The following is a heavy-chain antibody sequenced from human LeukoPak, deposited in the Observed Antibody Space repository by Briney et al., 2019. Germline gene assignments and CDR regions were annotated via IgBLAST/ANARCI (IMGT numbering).Heavy chain of an antibody. CDR3: ARQDTVYGMDV. D-gene: IGHD5-18*01. V-gene: IGHV4-39*01. J-gene: IGHJ6*02. Sequence: SETLSLTCTVSGGSISSSSYYWGWIRQPPGEGLEWIGSIYNSGSTYYNPSLKSRVTISVDTSKNQLSLKLSSVTAADTAVYYCARQDTVYGMDVWGQGTTVAVSS. CDR1: GGSISSSSYY. CDR2: IYNSGST.